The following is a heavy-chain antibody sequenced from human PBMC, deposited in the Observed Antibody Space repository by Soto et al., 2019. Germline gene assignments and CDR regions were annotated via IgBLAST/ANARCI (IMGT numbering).Heavy chain of an antibody. J-gene: IGHJ4*02. Sequence: GGPLRLSCAASGFTFSSYAMSWVRQSPGKGLEWVSAISGSGGSTYYADSVKGRFTISRDNSKNTLYLQMNSLRAEDTAVYYCAKVIRHSMPPALFDYWGQGTLVTVSS. D-gene: IGHD2-2*01. CDR2: ISGSGGST. V-gene: IGHV3-23*01. CDR3: AKVIRHSMPPALFDY. CDR1: GFTFSSYA.